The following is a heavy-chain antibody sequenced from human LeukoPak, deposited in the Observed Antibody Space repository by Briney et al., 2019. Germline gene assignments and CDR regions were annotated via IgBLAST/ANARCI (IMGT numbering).Heavy chain of an antibody. D-gene: IGHD2-2*01. J-gene: IGHJ4*02. CDR3: ARRYCSSNTCYPHFDY. CDR1: GFTVSSNY. Sequence: GGSLRLSCAASGFTVSSNYMSWVRQAPGKGLEWVSVIYSGGITYYADFVKGRFTISRDNSKNSLFLQMKSLRAEDTAVYYCARRYCSSNTCYPHFDYWGQGTLVTVSS. CDR2: IYSGGIT. V-gene: IGHV3-53*01.